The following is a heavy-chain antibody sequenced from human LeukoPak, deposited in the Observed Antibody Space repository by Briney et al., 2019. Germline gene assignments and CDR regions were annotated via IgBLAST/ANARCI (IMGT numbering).Heavy chain of an antibody. CDR2: IYYSGST. CDR3: ARSLSSAWYAYDY. Sequence: SETLSLTCTVSGGSISSNYWSWIRQPPGKGLDWIGYIYYSGSTDYNPSLKSRVTVSVDTSKNQFSLKLNSVTAADTAVYYCARSLSSAWYAYDYWGQGTLVTVSS. CDR1: GGSISSNY. V-gene: IGHV4-59*01. J-gene: IGHJ4*02. D-gene: IGHD6-19*01.